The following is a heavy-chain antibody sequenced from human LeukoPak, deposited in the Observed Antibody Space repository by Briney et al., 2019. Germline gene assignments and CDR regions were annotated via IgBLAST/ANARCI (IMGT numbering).Heavy chain of an antibody. CDR1: GGSISSNNYF. J-gene: IGHJ4*02. Sequence: SETLSLTCTVSGGSISSNNYFWGWIRQPPGTGREWIGSIYDSGSTYYNPSLKSRVTISVDTSKNQFSLKLNSVTAADTAMYYCQSRFLEWLLDYWGQGTLVTVSS. CDR2: IYDSGST. D-gene: IGHD3-3*01. V-gene: IGHV4-39*01. CDR3: QSRFLEWLLDY.